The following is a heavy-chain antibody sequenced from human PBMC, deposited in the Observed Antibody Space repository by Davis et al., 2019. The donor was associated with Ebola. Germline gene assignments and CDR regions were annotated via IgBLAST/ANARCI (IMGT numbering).Heavy chain of an antibody. D-gene: IGHD3-10*01. J-gene: IGHJ4*02. V-gene: IGHV3-49*04. Sequence: GGSLRLSCAASGFTFSSYAMSWVRQAPGKGLEWVGFIRSKAYGGTTEYAASVKGRFTISRDDSKSIAYLQMNSLKTEDTAVYYCTRFAGSYYFDYWGQGTLVTVSS. CDR1: GFTFSSYA. CDR2: IRSKAYGGTT. CDR3: TRFAGSYYFDY.